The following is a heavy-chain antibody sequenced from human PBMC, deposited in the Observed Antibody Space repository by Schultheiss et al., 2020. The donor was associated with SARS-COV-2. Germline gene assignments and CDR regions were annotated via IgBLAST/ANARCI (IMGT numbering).Heavy chain of an antibody. CDR3: ARGRSSGWGGAFDI. D-gene: IGHD6-19*01. V-gene: IGHV4-31*02. Sequence: LRLSCAASGFTFSDYYMSWIRQPPGKGLEWIGYIYYSGSTYYNPSLKSRVTISVDTSKNQFSLKLSSVTAADTAVYYCARGRSSGWGGAFDIWGQGAMVTVSS. J-gene: IGHJ3*02. CDR2: IYYSGST. CDR1: GFTFSDYY.